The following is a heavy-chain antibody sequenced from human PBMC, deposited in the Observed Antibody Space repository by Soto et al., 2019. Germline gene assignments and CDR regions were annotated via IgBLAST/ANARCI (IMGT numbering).Heavy chain of an antibody. CDR3: VSLQNSGWPGVH. J-gene: IGHJ4*02. D-gene: IGHD6-25*01. CDR1: GYSFSGYY. Sequence: SSVKVSCKASGYSFSGYYIQWVRQAPGQGPEWLGWIYPNTETTDSSKKFQGRVTMTSDMSTRTVYMELRDLRSDDTAVYYCVSLQNSGWPGVHWGQGTLVTVSS. V-gene: IGHV1-2*02. CDR2: IYPNTETT.